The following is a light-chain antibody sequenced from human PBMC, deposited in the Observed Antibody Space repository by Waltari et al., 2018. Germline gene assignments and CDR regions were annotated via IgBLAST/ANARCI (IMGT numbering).Light chain of an antibody. CDR3: SSYTNSNTWV. Sequence: QSAPPQPASVSGSPGQSITIPCTGTSRDGGGYNYFAWYQQHPGKAPKVLIYDVSNRPSGVSNRFSGSKSGNTASLTISGLQAEDEADYYCSSYTNSNTWVFGGGTKLTVL. CDR2: DVS. CDR1: SRDGGGYNY. J-gene: IGLJ3*02. V-gene: IGLV2-14*03.